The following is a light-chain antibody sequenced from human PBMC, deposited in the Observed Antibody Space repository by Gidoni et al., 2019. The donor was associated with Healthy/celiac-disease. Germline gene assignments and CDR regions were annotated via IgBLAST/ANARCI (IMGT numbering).Light chain of an antibody. CDR3: QQSYSTLTLT. Sequence: DSQMTQTPSSLSASVGDRVTITCRASQSISSYLNWYQQKPGKAPKLLIYAASSLQSGVPSRFSGSGSGTDFTLTISSLQPEDFATYYCQQSYSTLTLTFGQGTKVEIK. CDR1: QSISSY. CDR2: AAS. V-gene: IGKV1-39*01. J-gene: IGKJ1*01.